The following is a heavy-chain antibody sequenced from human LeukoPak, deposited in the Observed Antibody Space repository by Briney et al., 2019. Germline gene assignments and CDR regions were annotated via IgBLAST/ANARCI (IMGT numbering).Heavy chain of an antibody. V-gene: IGHV3-7*05. CDR1: GFPFSSYW. J-gene: IGHJ6*02. Sequence: GGSLRLSCAASGFPFSSYWMAWVRQAPGKGLEWVATITLDGSDSYYVDSVKGRFSISRDNAKNSLNLQMNSLRAEDTAVYYCARGHYDMDVWGQGTPVTVSS. CDR2: ITLDGSDS. CDR3: ARGHYDMDV.